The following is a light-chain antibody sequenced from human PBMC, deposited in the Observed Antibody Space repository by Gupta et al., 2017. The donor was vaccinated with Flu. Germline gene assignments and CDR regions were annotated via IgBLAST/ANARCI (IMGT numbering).Light chain of an antibody. CDR3: NSHEGEHNREG. CDR2: EVT. CDR1: RSDISIYNY. Sequence: QSALTQPPSASGSPRQSVTISCTGTRSDISIYNYVSWYQQHPGKAPKLIMYEVTKRPSGVPDRFSGSKAGNKASLTITGLQAEDEAEYFCNSHEGEHNREGFGSGTTLTVL. V-gene: IGLV2-8*01. J-gene: IGLJ2*01.